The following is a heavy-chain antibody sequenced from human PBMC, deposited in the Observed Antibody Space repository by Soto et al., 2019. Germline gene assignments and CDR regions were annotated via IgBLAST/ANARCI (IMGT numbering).Heavy chain of an antibody. J-gene: IGHJ5*02. D-gene: IGHD5-18*01. Sequence: SETLSLTCAVSGGSISSGDYYWSWIRQPPGKGLEWIGFISYSGTTSYSPSLKSRVAISLDTSKNQFSLSLNFVTAADTAVYYCARGRGYSYGLDPWGQGSLVTAPQ. V-gene: IGHV4-30-4*01. CDR1: GGSISSGDYY. CDR3: ARGRGYSYGLDP. CDR2: ISYSGTT.